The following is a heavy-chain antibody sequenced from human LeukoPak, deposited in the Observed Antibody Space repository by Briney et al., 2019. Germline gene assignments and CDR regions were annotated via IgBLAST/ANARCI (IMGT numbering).Heavy chain of an antibody. CDR3: AREDDHYYDSSGYQFGFDY. CDR1: GFTFSTFA. V-gene: IGHV3-23*01. Sequence: GGSLRLSCAASGFTFSTFAMIWVRQPPGKGLEWVSSIFPSGGEIHYADSVRGRFTISRDNSKNTLYLQMNSLRAEDTAVYYCAREDDHYYDSSGYQFGFDYWGQGTLVTVSS. CDR2: IFPSGGEI. J-gene: IGHJ4*02. D-gene: IGHD3-22*01.